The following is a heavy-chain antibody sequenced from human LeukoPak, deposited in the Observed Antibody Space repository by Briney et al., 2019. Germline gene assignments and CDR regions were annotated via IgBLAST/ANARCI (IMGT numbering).Heavy chain of an antibody. CDR3: ARRAGAYSHPYDY. V-gene: IGHV3-53*01. Sequence: GGSLRLSCATSGFTFSNYWMSWVRQAPGKGLEWVSFIYSDNTHYSDSVKGRFTISRDNSKNTLYLQMNSLRAEDAAVYYCARRAGAYSHPYDYWGQGTLVTVSS. CDR2: IYSDNT. D-gene: IGHD4/OR15-4a*01. J-gene: IGHJ4*02. CDR1: GFTFSNYW.